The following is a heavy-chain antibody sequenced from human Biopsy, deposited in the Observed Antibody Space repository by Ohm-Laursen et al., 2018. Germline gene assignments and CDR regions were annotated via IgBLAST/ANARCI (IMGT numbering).Heavy chain of an antibody. D-gene: IGHD3-10*01. CDR3: ARGTNYYGSGRNRHWFDP. CDR1: GGSFSGYY. J-gene: IGHJ5*02. V-gene: IGHV4-34*01. CDR2: INDSGRT. Sequence: TLSLTCSVYGGSFSGYYCSWIRQPPGKGLEWIGEINDSGRTNYNPSLRSRVTFSVDTSKNQFSLKLSSVTAADTAVYYCARGTNYYGSGRNRHWFDPWGQGTLVTVSS.